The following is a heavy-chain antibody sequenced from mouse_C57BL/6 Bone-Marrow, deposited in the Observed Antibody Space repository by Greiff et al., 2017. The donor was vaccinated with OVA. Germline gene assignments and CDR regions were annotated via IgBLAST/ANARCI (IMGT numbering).Heavy chain of an antibody. J-gene: IGHJ1*03. CDR3: ARDAGDYDGYWYFDV. V-gene: IGHV1-52*01. CDR1: GYTFTSYW. D-gene: IGHD2-4*01. Sequence: QVQLKQPGAELVRPGSSVKLSCKASGYTFTSYWMHWVKQRPIQGLEWIGNIDPSDSETHYNQKFKDKATLTVDKSSSTAYMQLSSLTSEDSAVYYCARDAGDYDGYWYFDVWGTGTTVTVSS. CDR2: IDPSDSET.